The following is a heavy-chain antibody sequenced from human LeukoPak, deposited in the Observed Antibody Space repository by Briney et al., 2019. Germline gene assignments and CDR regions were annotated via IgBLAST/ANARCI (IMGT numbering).Heavy chain of an antibody. CDR3: ARGPLRGLPDY. CDR2: IYHSGST. V-gene: IGHV4-38-2*02. Sequence: SETLSLTCTVSGYSISSGYYWGWIRQPPGKGLEWIGSIYHSGSTYYNPSLKSRVTISVDTSKNQFSLKLSSVTAADTAVYYCARGPLRGLPDYWGQGTLVTVSS. CDR1: GYSISSGYY. D-gene: IGHD4-17*01. J-gene: IGHJ4*02.